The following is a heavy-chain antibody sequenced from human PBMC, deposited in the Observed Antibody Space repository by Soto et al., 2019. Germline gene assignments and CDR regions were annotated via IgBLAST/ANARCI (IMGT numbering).Heavy chain of an antibody. D-gene: IGHD1-7*01. V-gene: IGHV4-61*01. CDR2: IYYSGST. Sequence: QVQLQESGPGLVKPSETLSLTCTVSGGSVSSGSYYWSWIRQPPGTGLEWIGYIYYSGSTNYNPSLKSRVTISVDTSKNQFSLKLSSVTAADTAVYYCARYNWNYGGCFDYWGQGTLVTVSS. CDR1: GGSVSSGSYY. J-gene: IGHJ4*02. CDR3: ARYNWNYGGCFDY.